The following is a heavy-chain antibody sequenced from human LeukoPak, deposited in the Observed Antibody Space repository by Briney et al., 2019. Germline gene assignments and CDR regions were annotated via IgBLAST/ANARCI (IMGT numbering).Heavy chain of an antibody. CDR3: ARDSNPGDQRYYFDY. D-gene: IGHD2-21*02. V-gene: IGHV3-30*04. Sequence: GGSLRLSCAAPEFIFRSYPMHWVRHAPGKGLAWVAVIANDGSNKYYADSVKGRFTISRDNSKNTLFLQMNNLRAEDTAVYYCARDSNPGDQRYYFDYWGQGTLVTVCS. J-gene: IGHJ4*02. CDR2: IANDGSNK. CDR1: EFIFRSYP.